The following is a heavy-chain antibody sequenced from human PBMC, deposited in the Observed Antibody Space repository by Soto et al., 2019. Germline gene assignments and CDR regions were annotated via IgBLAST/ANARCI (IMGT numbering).Heavy chain of an antibody. CDR3: ARVPSP. Sequence: SETLSLTCAVSGGSISSGGYSWSWIRQPPGKGLEWIGYIYHSGSTYYNPSLKSRVTISVDRSKNQFSLKLSSVTAADTAVYHCARVPSPWGQGTLVTVSS. V-gene: IGHV4-30-2*01. CDR2: IYHSGST. J-gene: IGHJ5*02. CDR1: GGSISSGGYS.